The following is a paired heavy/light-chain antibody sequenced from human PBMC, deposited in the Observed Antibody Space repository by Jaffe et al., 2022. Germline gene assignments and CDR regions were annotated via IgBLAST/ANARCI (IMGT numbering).Heavy chain of an antibody. CDR2: IDYSGTT. CDR1: GGSIGSYY. V-gene: IGHV4-59*01. D-gene: IGHD1-26*01. CDR3: ARGRRSGGRHDTFDI. J-gene: IGHJ3*02. Sequence: QVQLQESGPGLVKPSETLSLTCTVSGGSIGSYYWSWMRQPPGKGLEWIGYIDYSGTTNYNPSLKSRVTMSVDTSKNQFSLKLSSVTAADTAVYYCARGRRSGGRHDTFDIWGQGTMVTVSS.
Light chain of an antibody. J-gene: IGKJ1*01. V-gene: IGKV4-1*01. CDR2: WAS. CDR3: QQYYSTPWT. CDR1: QSVLYSSNNKNY. Sequence: DIVMTQSPDSLAVSLGERATINCKSSQSVLYSSNNKNYLSWYQQKPGQPPKVLIYWASTRESGVPDRFSGSGSGTDFTLTISSLQAEDVAVYYCQQYYSTPWTFGQGTKVEI.